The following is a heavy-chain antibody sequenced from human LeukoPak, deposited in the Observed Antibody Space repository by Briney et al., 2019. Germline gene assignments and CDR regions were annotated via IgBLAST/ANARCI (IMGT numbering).Heavy chain of an antibody. CDR1: GYTFTAYY. V-gene: IGHV1-2*02. J-gene: IGHJ3*02. D-gene: IGHD3-22*01. Sequence: GASVKVSCKASGYTFTAYYMHWVRQAPGQGLEWMGWINPNSGGTNYAQKFQGRVTMTRDTSISTAYMELSRLRSDDTAVYYCAGGYRYYYDSSGWGAFDIWGQGTMVTVSS. CDR3: AGGYRYYYDSSGWGAFDI. CDR2: INPNSGGT.